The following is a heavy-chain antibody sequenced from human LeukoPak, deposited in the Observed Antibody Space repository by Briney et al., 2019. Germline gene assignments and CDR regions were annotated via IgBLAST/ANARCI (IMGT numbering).Heavy chain of an antibody. CDR3: ARGSRITGTYAFDI. CDR1: GYTFTSYD. Sequence: ASVKVSCKASGYTFTSYDINWVRQATGQGLEWMGWMNPNSGNTGYAQKFQGRVTITRNTSISTAYMELSSLRSEDTAVYYCARGSRITGTYAFDIWGQGTMVTVS. CDR2: MNPNSGNT. D-gene: IGHD1-20*01. V-gene: IGHV1-8*03. J-gene: IGHJ3*02.